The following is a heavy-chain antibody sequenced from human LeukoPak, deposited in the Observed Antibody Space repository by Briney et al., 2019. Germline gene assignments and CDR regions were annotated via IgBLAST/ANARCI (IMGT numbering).Heavy chain of an antibody. Sequence: GESVRLSCGASAFAFSSYWMNWVRQAPGKGLEWVANIKEDGSDKNYVDSVKGRFTISRDNAKNTLYLQMNSLRAADTAVYYCTRWTDWYFDLWGRGTLVTVSS. CDR3: TRWTDWYFDL. V-gene: IGHV3-7*01. CDR2: IKEDGSDK. J-gene: IGHJ2*01. CDR1: AFAFSSYW. D-gene: IGHD3/OR15-3a*01.